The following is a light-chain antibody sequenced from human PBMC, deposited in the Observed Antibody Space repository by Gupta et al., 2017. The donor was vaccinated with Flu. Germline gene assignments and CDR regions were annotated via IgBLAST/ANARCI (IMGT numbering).Light chain of an antibody. Sequence: SYALPQPPSVSVSPGQTARITCFGDALHNQFAYWYQQKPGQAPVLVVSNDSESHSGISDRFSGSSSGTTATFTTRGVQAEDEADYYCQSADSTENYVVFGGGTKLTVL. CDR1: ALHNQF. CDR2: NDS. CDR3: QSADSTENYVV. J-gene: IGLJ2*01. V-gene: IGLV3-25*03.